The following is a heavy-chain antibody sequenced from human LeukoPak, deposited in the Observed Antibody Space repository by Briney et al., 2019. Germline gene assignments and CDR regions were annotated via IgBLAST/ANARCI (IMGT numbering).Heavy chain of an antibody. D-gene: IGHD6-19*01. CDR1: GFTFSTNG. CDR2: FSDSSSTI. Sequence: PGGSLRLSCAASGFTFSTNGMNWVRQAPGKGLEWVSYFSDSSSTIYYADSVKGRFTISRDNAQNSLYLQMNSLRAEDTAVYYCARRHGSGWFYFDYWGQGTLVTVSS. CDR3: ARRHGSGWFYFDY. V-gene: IGHV3-48*01. J-gene: IGHJ4*02.